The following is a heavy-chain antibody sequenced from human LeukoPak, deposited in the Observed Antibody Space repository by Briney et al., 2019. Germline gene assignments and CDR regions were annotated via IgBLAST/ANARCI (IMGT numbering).Heavy chain of an antibody. V-gene: IGHV5-51*01. CDR1: GYSFTTYW. J-gene: IGHJ4*01. CDR2: IYPGDSHI. CDR3: ARLAFSYCSGGACSRFDY. Sequence: GESLKISCQGSGYSFTTYWIAWVRQLPGGGLEWMGIIYPGDSHIRYSPSFEGQVTISADKSIGTAYLQWSSLKAADTAMYYCARLAFSYCSGGACSRFDYWGHGTLVTVSS. D-gene: IGHD2-15*01.